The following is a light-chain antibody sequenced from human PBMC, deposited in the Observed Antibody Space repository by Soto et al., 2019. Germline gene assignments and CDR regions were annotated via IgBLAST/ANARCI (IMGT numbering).Light chain of an antibody. J-gene: IGKJ4*01. CDR2: GAS. CDR3: QQYNNWPLT. CDR1: QSVSSN. Sequence: EIVLTRSPATLSVSPGERATLSCRASQSVSSNLAWYQQKPGQAPRLLIYGASTRATGIPARFSGSGSGTEFTLTISSLQSEDFAVYYCQQYNNWPLTFGRGTKVDIK. V-gene: IGKV3-15*01.